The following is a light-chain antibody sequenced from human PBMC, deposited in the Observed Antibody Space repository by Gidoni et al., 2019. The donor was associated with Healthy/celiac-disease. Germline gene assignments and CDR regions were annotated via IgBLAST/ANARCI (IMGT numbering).Light chain of an antibody. CDR2: EVS. CDR1: SSDVGGYNY. CDR3: SSYTSSSTL. V-gene: IGLV2-14*01. J-gene: IGLJ1*01. Sequence: QSALTQPASVYVSPGQSITISCTGTSSDVGGYNYVSWYQQHPGKAPKLMIYEVSNRPSGVSNRFSGSKSGNTASLTISGLQAEDEADYYCSSYTSSSTLFGTGTKVTVL.